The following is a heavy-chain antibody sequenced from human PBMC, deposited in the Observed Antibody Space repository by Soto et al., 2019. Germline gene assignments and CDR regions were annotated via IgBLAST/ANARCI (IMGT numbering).Heavy chain of an antibody. CDR3: AKDYYDSSGQFDY. CDR1: GFTFSSYA. J-gene: IGHJ4*02. Sequence: PGGSLRLSCAASGFTFSSYAMGWVRQAPGKGLEWVSAISGSGGSTYYADSVKGRFTNSRDNAKNTLYLQMNSLRAEDTAVYYCAKDYYDSSGQFDYWGQGTLVTVSS. CDR2: ISGSGGST. D-gene: IGHD3-22*01. V-gene: IGHV3-23*01.